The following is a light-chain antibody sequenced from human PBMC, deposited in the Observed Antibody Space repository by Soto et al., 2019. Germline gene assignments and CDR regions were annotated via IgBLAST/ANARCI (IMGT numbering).Light chain of an antibody. Sequence: EIAMTQSPATLSVSPGERATLSCRASQSVSSDLAWYHQKPGQAPRLLIYDASNRATGIPARFSGSGSGTDFTLTISRLEPEDFAVYYCQQYVSAPITFGQGTRLEIK. CDR3: QQYVSAPIT. CDR1: QSVSSD. CDR2: DAS. J-gene: IGKJ5*01. V-gene: IGKV3D-15*01.